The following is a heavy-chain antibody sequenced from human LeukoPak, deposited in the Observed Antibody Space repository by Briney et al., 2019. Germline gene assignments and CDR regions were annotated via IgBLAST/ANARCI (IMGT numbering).Heavy chain of an antibody. CDR2: ITSSSNYI. CDR3: ARDRGYFDN. Sequence: GGSLRLSCAASGFTFSIYSMNWVRQAPGKGLEWLSSITSSSNYIYYADSVKGRLTISRDNFQNSLYLQMNSPRAEDTAMYYCARDRGYFDNWGQGTLVTVSS. CDR1: GFTFSIYS. J-gene: IGHJ4*02. V-gene: IGHV3-21*01.